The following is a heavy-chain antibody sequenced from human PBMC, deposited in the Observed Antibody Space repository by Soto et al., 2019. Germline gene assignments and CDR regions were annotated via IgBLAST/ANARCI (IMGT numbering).Heavy chain of an antibody. CDR1: GFTFSSYS. CDR3: ARQGDTAIVILPATYYYGMDV. Sequence: EVQLVESGGGLVQPGGSLRLSCAASGFTFSSYSMNWVRQAPGKGLEWVSYISSSSSTIYYADSVKGRFTISRDNAKNSLYLQMNSLRDEDTAVYYCARQGDTAIVILPATYYYGMDVWGQGTTVTVSS. D-gene: IGHD5-18*01. J-gene: IGHJ6*02. V-gene: IGHV3-48*02. CDR2: ISSSSSTI.